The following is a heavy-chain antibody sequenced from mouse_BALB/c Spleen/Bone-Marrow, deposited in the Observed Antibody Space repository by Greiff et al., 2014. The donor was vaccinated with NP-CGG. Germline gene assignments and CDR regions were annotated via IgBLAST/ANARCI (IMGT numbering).Heavy chain of an antibody. CDR2: IDPANGNT. Sequence: VQLQHSGAELVKPGASVKLSCTASGFNIKDTYMHWVKQRPEQGLEWIGRIDPANGNTKYDPKFQGKATITADTSSNTAYLQLSSLTSEDTAVYYCARFPYDYGGGDYWGQGTTLTVSS. CDR3: ARFPYDYGGGDY. J-gene: IGHJ2*01. CDR1: GFNIKDTY. D-gene: IGHD2-4*01. V-gene: IGHV14-3*02.